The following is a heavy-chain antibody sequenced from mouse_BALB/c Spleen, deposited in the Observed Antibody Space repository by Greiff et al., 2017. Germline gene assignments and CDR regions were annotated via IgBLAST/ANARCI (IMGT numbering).Heavy chain of an antibody. CDR1: GFTFSSYA. CDR2: ISSGGSYT. Sequence: EVQLVESGGGLVKPGGSLKLSCAASGFTFSSYAMSWVRQTPEKRLEWVATISSGGSYTYYPDSVKGRFTISRDNAKNTLYLQMSSLRSEDTAMYYCARHDDGYSPAWFAYWGQGTLVTVSA. V-gene: IGHV5-9-3*01. J-gene: IGHJ3*01. D-gene: IGHD2-3*01. CDR3: ARHDDGYSPAWFAY.